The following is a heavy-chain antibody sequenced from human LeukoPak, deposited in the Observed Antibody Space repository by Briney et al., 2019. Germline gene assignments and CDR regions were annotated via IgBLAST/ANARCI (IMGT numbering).Heavy chain of an antibody. D-gene: IGHD3-3*01. CDR1: GFTFSSYS. Sequence: GGSLRLSCAASGFTFSSYSVNWVRQAPGKGLEWVSSISSSSSYIYYADSVKGRFTISRDNAKNPLYLQMNSLRAEDTAVYYCARGYYDFWSGYSEPYYFDYWGQGTLVTVSS. J-gene: IGHJ4*02. CDR2: ISSSSSYI. CDR3: ARGYYDFWSGYSEPYYFDY. V-gene: IGHV3-21*01.